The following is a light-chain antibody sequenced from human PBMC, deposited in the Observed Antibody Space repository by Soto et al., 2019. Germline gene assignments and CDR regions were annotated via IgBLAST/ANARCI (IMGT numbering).Light chain of an antibody. CDR1: QSVSSN. CDR3: QQYSSSRT. Sequence: EIVMTQSPATLSVSPGERATRSCRASQSVSSNLAWYQQKPGQAPRLLIYDASNRATGIPARFSGSGSGTDFTLTITRLEPEDFAVYYCQQYSSSRTFGQGTKVDI. CDR2: DAS. V-gene: IGKV3D-15*01. J-gene: IGKJ1*01.